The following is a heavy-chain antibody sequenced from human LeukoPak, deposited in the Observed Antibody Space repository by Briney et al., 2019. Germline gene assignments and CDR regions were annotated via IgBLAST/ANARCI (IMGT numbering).Heavy chain of an antibody. CDR3: TITFGGVGY. V-gene: IGHV4-34*01. D-gene: IGHD3-16*01. CDR2: INHSGST. CDR1: GGSFSGYY. Sequence: KPSETLSLTCAVYGGSFSGYYWSWIRQPPGKGLEWIGEINHSGSTNYNPSLKSRVTISVDTSKNQFSLKLSSVTAADTAVYYCTITFGGVGYWGQGTLVTVSS. J-gene: IGHJ4*02.